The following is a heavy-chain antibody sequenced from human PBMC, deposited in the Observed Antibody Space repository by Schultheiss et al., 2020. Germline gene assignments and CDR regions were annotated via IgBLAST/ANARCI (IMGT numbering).Heavy chain of an antibody. CDR2: IYSGGST. Sequence: GGSLRLSCAASGFTVSSNYMSWVRQAPGKGLEWVSVIYSGGSTYYADSVKSRFTISRDNSKNTLYLQMNSLRAEDTAVYYCARAGDYYDSSGYDYWGQGTVVTVSS. CDR3: ARAGDYYDSSGYDY. J-gene: IGHJ4*02. V-gene: IGHV3-53*01. CDR1: GFTVSSNY. D-gene: IGHD3-22*01.